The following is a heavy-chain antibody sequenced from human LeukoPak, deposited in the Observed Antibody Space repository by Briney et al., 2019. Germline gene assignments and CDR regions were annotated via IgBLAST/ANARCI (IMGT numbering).Heavy chain of an antibody. Sequence: PSETLSLTCTVSGGSISSSSYYWGWIRQPPGKGLEWIGSIYYSGSTYYNPSLKSRVTISVDTSKNQFSLKLSSVTAADTAVYYCARESIAAGVNDAFDIWGQGTMVTVSS. CDR1: GGSISSSSYY. D-gene: IGHD6-13*01. V-gene: IGHV4-39*02. J-gene: IGHJ3*02. CDR3: ARESIAAGVNDAFDI. CDR2: IYYSGST.